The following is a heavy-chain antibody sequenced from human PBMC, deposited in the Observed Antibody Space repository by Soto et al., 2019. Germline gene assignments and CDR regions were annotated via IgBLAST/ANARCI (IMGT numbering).Heavy chain of an antibody. D-gene: IGHD1-26*01. CDR1: GGTFSSYA. CDR3: ASLDARSRVDY. V-gene: IGHV1-69*01. Sequence: QVQLVQSGAEVKKPGSSVKVSCKASGGTFSSYAISWVRQAPGQGLEWMGGIIPIFGTANYAQKFQGRVTITADESTRTGYMELSSLSSEDPAVYYCASLDARSRVDYWGQGTLVTVSS. J-gene: IGHJ4*02. CDR2: IIPIFGTA.